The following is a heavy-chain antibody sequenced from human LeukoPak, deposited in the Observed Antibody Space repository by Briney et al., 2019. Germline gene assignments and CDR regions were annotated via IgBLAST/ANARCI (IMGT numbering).Heavy chain of an antibody. CDR2: ISSSSSYI. Sequence: GGSLRLSCAASGFTFGSYSMNWVRQAPGKGLEWVSSISSSSSYIYYADSVKGRFTISRDNAKNSLYLQMNSLRAEDTAVYYCAKESRWFGELLFFVYWGQGTLVTVSS. V-gene: IGHV3-21*04. D-gene: IGHD3-10*01. J-gene: IGHJ4*02. CDR1: GFTFGSYS. CDR3: AKESRWFGELLFFVY.